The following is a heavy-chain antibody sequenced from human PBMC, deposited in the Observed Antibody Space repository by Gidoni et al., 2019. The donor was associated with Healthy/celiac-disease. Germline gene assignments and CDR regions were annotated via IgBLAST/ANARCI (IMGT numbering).Heavy chain of an antibody. Sequence: EVQLLESGGGLVQPGGSLRLSCPASGFTFSSYAMSWVRQAPGKGLEWVAAISGSGGSTYYADSVKGRFTISRDNSKNTLYLQMNSLRAEDTAVYYCAKVVRKRQWLVTSNFDYWGQGTLVTVSS. CDR3: AKVVRKRQWLVTSNFDY. J-gene: IGHJ4*02. CDR1: GFTFSSYA. CDR2: ISGSGGST. D-gene: IGHD6-19*01. V-gene: IGHV3-23*01.